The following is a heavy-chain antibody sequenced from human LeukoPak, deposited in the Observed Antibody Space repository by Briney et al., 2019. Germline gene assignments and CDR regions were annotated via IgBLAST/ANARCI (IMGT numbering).Heavy chain of an antibody. CDR3: AGEPHYYDSSGYPVH. Sequence: PSETLSLTCTVSGGSISSYYWSWIRQPAGKGLEWIGRIYTSGSTNYNPSLKSRVTMSVDTSKNQFFLKLSSVTAADTAVYYCAGEPHYYDSSGYPVHWGQGTLVTVSS. CDR2: IYTSGST. J-gene: IGHJ4*02. CDR1: GGSISSYY. V-gene: IGHV4-4*07. D-gene: IGHD3-22*01.